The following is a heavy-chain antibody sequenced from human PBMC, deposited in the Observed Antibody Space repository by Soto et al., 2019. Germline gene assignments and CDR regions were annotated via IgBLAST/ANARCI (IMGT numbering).Heavy chain of an antibody. CDR3: ARGGGGHITGTQMGDAFDI. Sequence: QVQLVQSGAEVKKPGASVKVSCKASGYTFTSYDINWVRQATGQGLEWMGWMNPNSGNTGYAQKFQGRVTMTRNTSISTAYMVLSSLRSEDTAVYYCARGGGGHITGTQMGDAFDIWGQGTMVTVSS. D-gene: IGHD1-20*01. V-gene: IGHV1-8*01. CDR2: MNPNSGNT. J-gene: IGHJ3*02. CDR1: GYTFTSYD.